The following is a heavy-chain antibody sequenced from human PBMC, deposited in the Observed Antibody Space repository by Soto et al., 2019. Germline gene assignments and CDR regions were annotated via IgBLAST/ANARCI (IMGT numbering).Heavy chain of an antibody. D-gene: IGHD6-19*01. J-gene: IGHJ4*02. V-gene: IGHV3-9*01. Sequence: GGSLRLSCSASGFTFDDYAMHWVRQAPGKGLEWVSGSSWNSGSIGYADSVKGRFTISKDNAKNSQYLQKNRLRAEDTALYYCAVISSGWDFDYWGQGTLVTVSS. CDR2: SSWNSGSI. CDR1: GFTFDDYA. CDR3: AVISSGWDFDY.